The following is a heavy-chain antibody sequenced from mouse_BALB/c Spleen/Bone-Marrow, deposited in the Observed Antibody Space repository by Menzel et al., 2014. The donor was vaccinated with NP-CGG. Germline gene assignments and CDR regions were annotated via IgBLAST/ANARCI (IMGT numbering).Heavy chain of an antibody. Sequence: QVQLQQSGAELVRPGASVRLSCKASGYTFTSYWINWVKQRPGQGLEWIGNIYPSDSYTNYNQKFKDKATLTADKSSSTAYMQLSSPTSEDSAVYYCTRSGGYYFDYWGQGTTLTVSS. CDR3: TRSGGYYFDY. CDR2: IYPSDSYT. V-gene: IGHV1-69*02. J-gene: IGHJ2*01. CDR1: GYTFTSYW.